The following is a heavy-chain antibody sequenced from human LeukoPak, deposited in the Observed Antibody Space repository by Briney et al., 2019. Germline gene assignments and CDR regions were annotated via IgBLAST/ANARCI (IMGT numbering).Heavy chain of an antibody. CDR3: ARGNVGGRQRAPPKEWFDP. Sequence: PSETLSLTCAVYGGSFSGYYWSWIRQPPGKGLEWIGEINHSGSTNYNPSLKSRVTISVDTSKNQFSLKLSSVTAADTAVYYCARGNVGGRQRAPPKEWFDPWGQGTLVTVSS. CDR1: GGSFSGYY. D-gene: IGHD6-6*01. CDR2: INHSGST. V-gene: IGHV4-34*01. J-gene: IGHJ5*02.